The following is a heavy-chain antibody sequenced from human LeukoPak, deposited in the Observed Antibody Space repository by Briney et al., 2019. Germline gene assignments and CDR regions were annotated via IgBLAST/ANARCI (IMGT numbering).Heavy chain of an antibody. D-gene: IGHD6-13*01. V-gene: IGHV4-59*12. CDR2: IYYSGST. CDR1: GGSISSYY. CDR3: AREGIAAGGRGLEY. J-gene: IGHJ4*02. Sequence: SETLSLTCTVSGGSISSYYWSWIRQPPGKGLEWIGYIYYSGSTNYNPSLKSRVTISVDTSKNQFSLKLSSVTAADTAVYYCAREGIAAGGRGLEYWGQGTLVTVSS.